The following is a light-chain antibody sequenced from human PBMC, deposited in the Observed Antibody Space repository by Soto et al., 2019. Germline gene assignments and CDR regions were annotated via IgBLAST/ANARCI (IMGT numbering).Light chain of an antibody. Sequence: DIQMTQSPSSLSASVGDRVSITCRASQSINNYLNWYQQKPGKAPKLLIYAASSLQSGVPSRFSGTGSGTDFTLTISSLQPEDCATYYCQHSYSTPPWTVGQGTRGEIK. V-gene: IGKV1-39*01. CDR3: QHSYSTPPWT. CDR1: QSINNY. CDR2: AAS. J-gene: IGKJ1*01.